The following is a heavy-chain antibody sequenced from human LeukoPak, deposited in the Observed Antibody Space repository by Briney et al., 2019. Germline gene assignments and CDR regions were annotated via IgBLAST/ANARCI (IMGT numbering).Heavy chain of an antibody. CDR2: IKRDGSEE. D-gene: IGHD5-12*01. CDR3: ARFAIEPTMRAVDY. V-gene: IGHV3-7*01. CDR1: EFTFSSYW. J-gene: IGHJ4*02. Sequence: GGSLRLSCAASEFTFSSYWMSWVRQAPGKGLEWVANIKRDGSEEYYVDSVKGRFTISRDNAKNSLYLQMDSLRVEDTAVYLCARFAIEPTMRAVDYWGQGTLVTVSS.